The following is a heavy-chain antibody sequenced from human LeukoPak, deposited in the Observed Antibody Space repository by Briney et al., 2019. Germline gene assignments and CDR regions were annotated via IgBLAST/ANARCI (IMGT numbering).Heavy chain of an antibody. V-gene: IGHV3-30*18. CDR2: ISYDGSNK. CDR1: GFTFSSYG. Sequence: PGGSLRLSCAASGFTFSSYGMHWVRQAPAKGLEWVAVISYDGSNKYYADSVMGRFTISRDNSKNALYLQMNSLRAEDTAVYYCAKDLTSSSGYSVAFDIWGQGTMVTVSS. J-gene: IGHJ3*02. CDR3: AKDLTSSSGYSVAFDI. D-gene: IGHD3-22*01.